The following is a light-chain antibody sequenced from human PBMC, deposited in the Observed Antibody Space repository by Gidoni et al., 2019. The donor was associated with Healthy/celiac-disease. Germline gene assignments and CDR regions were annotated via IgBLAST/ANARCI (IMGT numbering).Light chain of an antibody. CDR1: QSVSSN. J-gene: IGKJ2*01. CDR3: QQYNNWPPYT. Sequence: EIVMTQSPATLSVSPGERATLSCRASQSVSSNLAWYQQKPGQAPRLLIYGASTRTPGIPARFSSSGSGTEFTLTISSLQSEDFAVYYCQQYNNWPPYTFXQXTKLEIK. V-gene: IGKV3-15*01. CDR2: GAS.